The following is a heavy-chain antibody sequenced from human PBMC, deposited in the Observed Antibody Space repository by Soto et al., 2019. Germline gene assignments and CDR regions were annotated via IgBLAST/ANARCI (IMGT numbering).Heavy chain of an antibody. CDR3: AKDRITIFGPRGGMDV. Sequence: GGSLRLSCAASGFTFDDYAMHWVRQAPGKGLERVSGISWNSGSIGYADSVKGRFTISRDNAKNSLYPQMNSLRAEDTALYYCAKDRITIFGPRGGMDVWGQGTTVTVSS. CDR2: ISWNSGSI. V-gene: IGHV3-9*01. D-gene: IGHD3-3*01. CDR1: GFTFDDYA. J-gene: IGHJ6*02.